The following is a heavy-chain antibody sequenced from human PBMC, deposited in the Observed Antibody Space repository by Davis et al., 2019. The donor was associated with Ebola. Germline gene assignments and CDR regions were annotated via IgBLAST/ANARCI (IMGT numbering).Heavy chain of an antibody. Sequence: SAQVSCKASGGTFSSYAISWVRQAPGQGLEWMGGIIPILGIANYAQKFQGRVTITADESTSTAYMELSSLRSEDTAVYYCAREAGATTRIYDSWGQGTLVTVSS. J-gene: IGHJ5*01. CDR2: IIPILGIA. CDR3: AREAGATTRIYDS. V-gene: IGHV1-69*10. D-gene: IGHD1-26*01. CDR1: GGTFSSYA.